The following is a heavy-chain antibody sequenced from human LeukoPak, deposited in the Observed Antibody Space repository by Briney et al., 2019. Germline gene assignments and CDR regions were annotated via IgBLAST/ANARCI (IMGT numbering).Heavy chain of an antibody. CDR2: INPNSGGT. CDR1: GYTFTGYY. V-gene: IGHV1-2*02. Sequence: GASVKVSCKASGYTFTGYYMHWVRQAPGQGLEWMGWINPNSGGTNYAQKFQGRVTMTRDTSTSTVYMELSSLRSEDTAVYYCARDFYSAAAAGTEYYFDYWGQGTLVTVSS. J-gene: IGHJ4*02. D-gene: IGHD6-13*01. CDR3: ARDFYSAAAAGTEYYFDY.